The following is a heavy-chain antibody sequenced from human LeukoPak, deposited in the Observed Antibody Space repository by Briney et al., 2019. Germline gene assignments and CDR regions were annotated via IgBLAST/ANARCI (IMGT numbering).Heavy chain of an antibody. CDR1: GFSLSTSGMC. J-gene: IGHJ4*02. CDR3: ARIHMGIAVAGAFDY. Sequence: SGPALVKPTQTLTLTCTFSGFSLSTSGMCVSWIRQPPGKALEWLARIDWDDDKYYSTSLKTRLTISKDTSKNQVVLTMTDMDPVDTATYYCARIHMGIAVAGAFDYWGQGTLVTVSS. V-gene: IGHV2-70*11. CDR2: IDWDDDK. D-gene: IGHD6-19*01.